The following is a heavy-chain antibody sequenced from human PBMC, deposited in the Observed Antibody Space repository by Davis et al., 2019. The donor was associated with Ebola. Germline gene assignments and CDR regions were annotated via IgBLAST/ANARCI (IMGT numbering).Heavy chain of an antibody. D-gene: IGHD4-11*01. CDR3: VRDYIFAFDL. Sequence: GASLNISCAASGFTFSDFSMNWVRQAPGKALEWISFITSGSNAIHYADSVRGRFTVSRDNVKNSLFLEMSSLRDEDSAVYYCVRDYIFAFDLWGQGARVTVSS. CDR1: GFTFSDFS. J-gene: IGHJ5*02. CDR2: ITSGSNAI. V-gene: IGHV3-48*02.